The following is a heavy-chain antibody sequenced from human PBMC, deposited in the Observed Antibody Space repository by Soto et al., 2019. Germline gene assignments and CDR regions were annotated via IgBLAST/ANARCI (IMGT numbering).Heavy chain of an antibody. CDR2: MTSDGRTV. V-gene: IGHV3-74*01. J-gene: IGHJ4*02. CDR3: ATAEVDY. CDR1: GFTFGDYW. Sequence: GGSLRLSCVTSGFTFGDYWMHWVRQPPGKGPEWVSRMTSDGRTVQYADSVKGRFTASRDNAKSTLYLQMNSLRAEGTAVYYCATAEVDYWGPGTLVTVSS.